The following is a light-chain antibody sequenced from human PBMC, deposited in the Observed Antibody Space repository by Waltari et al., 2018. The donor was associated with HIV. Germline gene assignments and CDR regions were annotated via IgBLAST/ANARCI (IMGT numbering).Light chain of an antibody. CDR2: DVS. J-gene: IGLJ1*01. CDR1: SSDVGDYNY. CDR3: SSYTSSSTRV. Sequence: QSALTQPASVSGSPGQSITISCTGTSSDVGDYNYVSWYQQHPGKAPKLIIYDVSNRPSGVSNRFSGSKSGNTASLTIYGLQTEDEADYYCSSYTSSSTRVFGTGTKVTVL. V-gene: IGLV2-14*01.